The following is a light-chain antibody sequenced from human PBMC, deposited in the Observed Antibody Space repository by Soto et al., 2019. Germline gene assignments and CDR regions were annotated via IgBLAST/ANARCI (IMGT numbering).Light chain of an antibody. V-gene: IGKV3-11*01. CDR1: QGVGSF. J-gene: IGKJ4*01. Sequence: EIVLTQSPATLSLSPGERAALSCRASQGVGSFLAWYQQKPGQAPRILIYDASNRATGIPASFSGSGSETDFTLAIDTLETEDFAVYYGQHRGGWPLTFGGGTKVEIK. CDR2: DAS. CDR3: QHRGGWPLT.